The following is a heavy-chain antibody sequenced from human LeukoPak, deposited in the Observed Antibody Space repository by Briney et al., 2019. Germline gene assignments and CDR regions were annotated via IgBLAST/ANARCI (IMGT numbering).Heavy chain of an antibody. CDR3: ARELLWSSFDY. V-gene: IGHV3-30*04. J-gene: IGHJ4*02. D-gene: IGHD3-10*01. CDR2: ISYDGSNN. CDR1: GLTFSSYA. Sequence: GRSLRLSCAASGLTFSSYAMHWVRQAPGKGLEGVAVISYDGSNNYYADSVKGRFTISRDNSKNTLYLQMNSLRAEDTAVYYCARELLWSSFDYWGQGTLVTVSS.